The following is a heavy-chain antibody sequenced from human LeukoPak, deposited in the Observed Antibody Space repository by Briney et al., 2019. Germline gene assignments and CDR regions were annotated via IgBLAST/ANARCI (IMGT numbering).Heavy chain of an antibody. CDR3: ARDPRSGWLYVDV. CDR1: GDSVSSNSAA. Sequence: SQTLSLTCAISGDSVSSNSAAWNWIRRSPSRGLEWLGRTYYRSKWYTDYAVSVKSRMIINVDTSKNQFSLQLNSVTPEDTAVYYCARDPRSGWLYVDVWGKGTTVTISS. CDR2: TYYRSKWYT. D-gene: IGHD6-19*01. V-gene: IGHV6-1*01. J-gene: IGHJ6*03.